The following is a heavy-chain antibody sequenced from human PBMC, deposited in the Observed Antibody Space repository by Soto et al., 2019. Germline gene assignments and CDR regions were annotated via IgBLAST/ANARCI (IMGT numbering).Heavy chain of an antibody. D-gene: IGHD6-13*01. J-gene: IGHJ4*02. CDR1: GGTFSSYA. V-gene: IGHV1-69*13. CDR2: IIPIFGTA. CDR3: ARDRTEASAGYYY. Sequence: SVKVSCKASGGTFSSYAISWVRQAPGQGLEWMGGIIPIFGTANYAHKFQGRVTITADESTSTAYMELSSLRSEDTAVYYCARDRTEASAGYYYWGQGTLVTVSS.